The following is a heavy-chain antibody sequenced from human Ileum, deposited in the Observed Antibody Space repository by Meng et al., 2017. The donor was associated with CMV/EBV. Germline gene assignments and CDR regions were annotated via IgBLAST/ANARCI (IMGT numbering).Heavy chain of an antibody. CDR3: AREGLMGAFDF. CDR1: GFIFSDLY. V-gene: IGHV3-11*01. Sequence: SCAASGFIFSDLYMGWICQAPGKGLEWLSYISASGSTMYFADSVKGRFTMSRDNAKNLLFLQMNDLRGDDTAVYYCAREGLMGAFDFWGQGALVTVSS. CDR2: ISASGSTM. J-gene: IGHJ4*02. D-gene: IGHD3-16*01.